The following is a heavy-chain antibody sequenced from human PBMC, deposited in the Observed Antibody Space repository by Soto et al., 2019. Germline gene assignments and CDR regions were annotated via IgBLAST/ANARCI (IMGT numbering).Heavy chain of an antibody. J-gene: IGHJ4*02. Sequence: QVQLVESGGGVVQPGRSLRLSCAASGFTFSSYGMHWVRQAPGKGLEWVAVISYDGSNKYYADSVKGRFTISRDNSTNTLSLQMTSLRAEDTAVYYCAKAPYNGYELDYWGQGTLVTVSS. D-gene: IGHD5-12*01. CDR3: AKAPYNGYELDY. CDR2: ISYDGSNK. V-gene: IGHV3-30*18. CDR1: GFTFSSYG.